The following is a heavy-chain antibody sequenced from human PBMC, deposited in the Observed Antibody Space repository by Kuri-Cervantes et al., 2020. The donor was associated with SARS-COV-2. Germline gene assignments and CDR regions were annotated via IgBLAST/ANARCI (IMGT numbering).Heavy chain of an antibody. CDR1: GGSFRTFI. CDR3: TKEKGNTYGFDY. D-gene: IGHD5-18*01. Sequence: SVKVSCKTSGGSFRTFIISWVRQAPGQGLEWMGGISPLFGKANYAQKFQGGVTITADESTSTVYMEVSSLRFEDTAVYYCTKEKGNTYGFDYWGQGTLVTVSS. CDR2: ISPLFGKA. J-gene: IGHJ4*02. V-gene: IGHV1-69*13.